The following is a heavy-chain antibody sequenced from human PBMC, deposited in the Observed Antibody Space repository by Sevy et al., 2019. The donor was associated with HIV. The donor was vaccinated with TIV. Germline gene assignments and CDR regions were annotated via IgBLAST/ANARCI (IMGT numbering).Heavy chain of an antibody. CDR3: AKGGTTRRDAFDI. CDR1: GYTFTGYY. Sequence: ASVKVSCKASGYTFTGYYMHWVRQAPGQGLEWMGWINPNSGGTNYAQRFQGRVNMTRDTSISTAYMELSRLRSDDTAVYYCAKGGTTRRDAFDIWDQGTMVTVSS. V-gene: IGHV1-2*02. J-gene: IGHJ3*02. CDR2: INPNSGGT. D-gene: IGHD1-1*01.